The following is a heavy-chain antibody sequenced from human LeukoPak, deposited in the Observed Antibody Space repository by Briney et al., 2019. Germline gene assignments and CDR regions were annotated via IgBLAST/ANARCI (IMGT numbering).Heavy chain of an antibody. CDR3: AKVSGGGYYFDY. CDR2: ISGSGGST. Sequence: GGSLRLSCAASGFTFSSYAMSWVRRAPGRGLEGVSAISGSGGSTYYANSVKGRFPNSRDNSKNTLYLQMNSLRAEDTAVYYGAKVSGGGYYFDYWGQGTLVTVSS. CDR1: GFTFSSYA. V-gene: IGHV3-23*01. J-gene: IGHJ4*02. D-gene: IGHD2-15*01.